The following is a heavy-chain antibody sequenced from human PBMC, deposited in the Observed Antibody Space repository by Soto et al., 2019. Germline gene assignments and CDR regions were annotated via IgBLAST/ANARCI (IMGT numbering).Heavy chain of an antibody. V-gene: IGHV3-74*01. CDR2: IKRDGSTT. CDR3: AKDRHDAAADY. D-gene: IGHD6-13*01. CDR1: GFTFSDWW. J-gene: IGHJ4*01. Sequence: GGSLRLSCAASGFTFSDWWMHWVRQAPGKGLEWVSRIKRDGSTTNYADSVKGRFTISRDNAKNTVYLQLTSLRAEDTATYYCAKDRHDAAADYWGQGTLVTVSS.